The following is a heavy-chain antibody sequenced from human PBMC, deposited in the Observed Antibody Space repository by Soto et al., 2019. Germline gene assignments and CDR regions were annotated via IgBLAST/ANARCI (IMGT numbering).Heavy chain of an antibody. D-gene: IGHD3-22*01. V-gene: IGHV4-59*01. CDR1: GGFISSYY. J-gene: IGHJ4*02. Sequence: PSETLSLTCTVYGGFISSYYWSWIRQSPGKGLELIGYIHHTGSTNYNPSLKSRVTMSLDTSRNQFSLKLYSVTTADTAVYYCARSIDSSGFYFSNCWGQGTLVTVSS. CDR2: IHHTGST. CDR3: ARSIDSSGFYFSNC.